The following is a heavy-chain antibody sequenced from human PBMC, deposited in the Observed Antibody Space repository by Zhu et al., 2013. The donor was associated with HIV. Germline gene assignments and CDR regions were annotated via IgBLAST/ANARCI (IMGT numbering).Heavy chain of an antibody. Sequence: QVQLQESGPGLVKPSETLSLTCAVSGYSISSGYYWGWIRQPPGKGLEWIGSIYHSGSTYYNPSLKSRVTISVDTSKNQFSLKLSSVTAADTAVYYCARTRNFDCWGQGTLVTVSS. V-gene: IGHV4-38-2*01. CDR1: GYSISSGYY. CDR2: IYHSGST. J-gene: IGHJ4*02. CDR3: ARTRNFDC.